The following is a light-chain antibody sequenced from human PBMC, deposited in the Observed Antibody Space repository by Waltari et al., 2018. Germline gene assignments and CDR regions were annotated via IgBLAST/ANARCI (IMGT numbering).Light chain of an antibody. CDR3: QTWDSGTVI. CDR1: TAHSNSA. CDR2: LNTYGSH. V-gene: IGLV4-69*01. Sequence: QPVLTQSPSASASLGASVKLTCPLSTAHSNSAIACHQQQPEKCPRYWMHLNTYGSHAKGDGIPDRFSGSSSGAERYLTISSLQSEDEADYYCQTWDSGTVIFGGGTHLTVL. J-gene: IGLJ2*01.